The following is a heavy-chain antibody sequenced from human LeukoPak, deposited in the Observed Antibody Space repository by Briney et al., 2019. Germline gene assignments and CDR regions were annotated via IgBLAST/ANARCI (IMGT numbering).Heavy chain of an antibody. CDR2: IYPGDSDT. CDR3: ARSTSPYYSADF. D-gene: IGHD3-22*01. CDR1: GYSFTSYW. J-gene: IGHJ4*02. Sequence: GESLKISCKGSGYSFTSYWIGWVRQMPGKGLEWMGIIYPGDSDTRYSPSFQGQVTISVDKSINTAYLQWSSLRASDTAMYYCARSTSPYYSADFWGQGTLVAVSS. V-gene: IGHV5-51*01.